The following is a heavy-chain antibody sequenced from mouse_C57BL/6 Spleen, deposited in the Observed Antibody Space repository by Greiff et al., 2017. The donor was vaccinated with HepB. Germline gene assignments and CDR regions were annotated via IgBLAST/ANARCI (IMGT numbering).Heavy chain of an antibody. J-gene: IGHJ4*01. CDR3: PRWLRGYAMDY. V-gene: IGHV1-69*01. Sequence: QVQLQQPGAELVMPGASVKLSCKASGYTFTSYWMHWVKQRPGQGLEWIGEIYPSDSYTNYNQKFKGKSTLTVDKSSSTAYMQLSSLTSEDSAVYYCPRWLRGYAMDYWGQGTSVTVSS. D-gene: IGHD3-3*01. CDR1: GYTFTSYW. CDR2: IYPSDSYT.